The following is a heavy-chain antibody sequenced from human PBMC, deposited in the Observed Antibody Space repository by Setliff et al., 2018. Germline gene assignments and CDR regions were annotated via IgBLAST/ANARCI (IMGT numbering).Heavy chain of an antibody. V-gene: IGHV3-48*04. CDR2: INSGGSLI. D-gene: IGHD3-10*01. J-gene: IGHJ5*02. Sequence: PGESLKISCAASVFPFSISSMHWVRQAPGKGLEWVSYINSGGSLIYYADSVKGRFTISRDNAKSSLYLQMNSLRAEDTAVYYCARDLIRGAPNWFDPWGQGTLVTVSS. CDR3: ARDLIRGAPNWFDP. CDR1: VFPFSISS.